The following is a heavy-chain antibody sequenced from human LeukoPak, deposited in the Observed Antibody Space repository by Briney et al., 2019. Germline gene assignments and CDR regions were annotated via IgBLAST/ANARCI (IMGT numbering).Heavy chain of an antibody. CDR1: GCTFTSYG. CDR2: ISAYNGNT. CDR3: ARFESGPGCWFDP. Sequence: AASVKVSCKASGCTFTSYGISWVRQAPGQGLEWMGWISAYNGNTNYAQKLQGRVTMTTDTSTSTAYMELRSLRSDDTAVYYCARFESGPGCWFDPWGQGTLVTVSS. J-gene: IGHJ5*02. V-gene: IGHV1-18*01. D-gene: IGHD1-14*01.